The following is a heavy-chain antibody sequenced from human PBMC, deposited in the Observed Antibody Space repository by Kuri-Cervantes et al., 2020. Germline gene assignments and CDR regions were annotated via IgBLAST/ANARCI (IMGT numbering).Heavy chain of an antibody. D-gene: IGHD4-23*01. CDR1: GGSISSGSYY. Sequence: SETLSLTCTVSGGSISSGSYYWSWIRQPAGKGLEWIGRIYTSGSTNYNPSLKSRVTISVDTSKNQFSLKLSSVTAADTAVYYCASGKGGRFFDYWGQGTLVTVSS. V-gene: IGHV4-61*02. CDR2: IYTSGST. CDR3: ASGKGGRFFDY. J-gene: IGHJ4*02.